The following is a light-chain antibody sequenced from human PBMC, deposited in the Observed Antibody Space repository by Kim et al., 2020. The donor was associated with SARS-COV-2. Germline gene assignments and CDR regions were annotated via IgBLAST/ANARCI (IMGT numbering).Light chain of an antibody. J-gene: IGKJ1*01. CDR1: QSVTSRS. Sequence: APGESATLSCRASQSVTSRSLAWYQQRPGQAPRLLSFGASSRAAGIPDRFSGSGSWTDFTLTISRLEPEDFAVYYCQQYVSPPSAFVQGTKVDIK. CDR2: GAS. CDR3: QQYVSPPSA. V-gene: IGKV3-20*01.